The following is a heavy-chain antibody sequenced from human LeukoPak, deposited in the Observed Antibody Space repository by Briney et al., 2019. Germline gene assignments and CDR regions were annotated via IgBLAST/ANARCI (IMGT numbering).Heavy chain of an antibody. CDR1: GGSFSGYY. CDR2: INHSGST. D-gene: IGHD4-17*01. V-gene: IGHV4-34*01. CDR3: ARGGMTTVTSYFQH. Sequence: PSQTLSLTCAVYGGSFSGYYWSWIRQPPGKGLEWIGEINHSGSTNYNPSLKSRVTISVDTSKNQFSLNLSSVTAADTAVYYCARGGMTTVTSYFQHWGQGTLVTDSS. J-gene: IGHJ1*01.